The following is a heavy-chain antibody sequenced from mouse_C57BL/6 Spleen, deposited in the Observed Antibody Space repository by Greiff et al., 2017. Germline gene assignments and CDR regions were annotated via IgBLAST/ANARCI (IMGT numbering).Heavy chain of an antibody. CDR3: TSSGDYDAWFAY. J-gene: IGHJ3*01. V-gene: IGHV1-4*01. D-gene: IGHD2-4*01. CDR1: GYTFTSYT. CDR2: INPSSGNT. Sequence: VQLQQSGAELVRPGASVKMSCKASGYTFTSYTMHWVKQRPGQGLEWIGYINPSSGNTKYNQKFKDKATLTANKSSSTAYMQLSSLTSEDSAVYYCTSSGDYDAWFAYWGQGTLVTVSA.